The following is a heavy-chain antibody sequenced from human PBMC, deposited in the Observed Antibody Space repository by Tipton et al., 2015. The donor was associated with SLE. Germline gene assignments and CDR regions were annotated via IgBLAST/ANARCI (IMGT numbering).Heavy chain of an antibody. J-gene: IGHJ4*02. CDR2: INHSGST. CDR1: GGSLSGYY. CDR3: ARHDYGGLYFDY. D-gene: IGHD4/OR15-4a*01. Sequence: TLSLTCAVYGGSLSGYYWNWIRQPPGKGLEWIGEINHSGSTNYKPSLKSRLTISVDTSKNQFSLRLTSVTAADTAVYYCARHDYGGLYFDYWGQGTLVTVSS. V-gene: IGHV4-34*01.